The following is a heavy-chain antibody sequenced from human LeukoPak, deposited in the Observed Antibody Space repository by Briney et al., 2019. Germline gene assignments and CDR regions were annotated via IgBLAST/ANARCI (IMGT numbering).Heavy chain of an antibody. CDR1: GGTFSSYA. V-gene: IGHV7-4-1*02. J-gene: IGHJ3*02. CDR2: INTNTGNP. CDR3: ARDPRHMTTVADDAFDI. Sequence: ASVKVSCKASGGTFSSYAISWVRQAPGQGLEWMGWINTNTGNPTYAQGFTGRFVFSLDTSVSTAYLQISSLKAEDTAVYYCARDPRHMTTVADDAFDIWGQGTMVTVSS. D-gene: IGHD4-23*01.